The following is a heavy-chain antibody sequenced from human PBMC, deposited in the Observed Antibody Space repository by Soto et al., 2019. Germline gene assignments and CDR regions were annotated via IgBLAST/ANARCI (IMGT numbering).Heavy chain of an antibody. J-gene: IGHJ4*02. V-gene: IGHV3-30*03. CDR2: ISYDGSNK. CDR3: GGGYYFGDY. D-gene: IGHD3-10*01. CDR1: GFTFSSYG. Sequence: QVQLVESGGGVVQPGRSLRLSCAASGFTFSSYGMHWVRQAPGKGLEWVATISYDGSNKYYADSVKGRFTISRDNSKNTLYVQMNNLRADDTAVYSCGGGYYFGDYGGQGNMVTVGS.